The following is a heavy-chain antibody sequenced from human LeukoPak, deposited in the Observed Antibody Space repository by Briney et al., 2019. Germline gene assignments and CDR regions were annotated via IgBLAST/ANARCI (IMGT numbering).Heavy chain of an antibody. CDR2: ISSTSVI. CDR1: GFTFSGYN. V-gene: IGHV3-48*01. D-gene: IGHD4-23*01. Sequence: PGESLRLSCAVSGFTFSGYNMNWVRQAPGKGLEWIAYISSTSVIYYADSLKGRFSISIDNAKNSLYLQMNSLIVEDTAVYYCAREGDGGNSGFAYWGQGTLLTVSS. J-gene: IGHJ4*02. CDR3: AREGDGGNSGFAY.